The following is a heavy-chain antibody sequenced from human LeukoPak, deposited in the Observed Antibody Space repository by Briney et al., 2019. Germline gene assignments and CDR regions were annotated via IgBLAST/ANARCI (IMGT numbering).Heavy chain of an antibody. CDR2: ISHDGSNT. J-gene: IGHJ4*02. V-gene: IGHV3-30*18. CDR3: AKDQIGWAPGYSSGPLDY. D-gene: IGHD6-19*01. Sequence: PGRSLRLSCAASGFTLSLYGIHWVRQAPGKGREWVAVISHDGSNTYFADSVKGRFAISSDTSKNTLYLQMNTLRAEDTAVYYCAKDQIGWAPGYSSGPLDYWGQGTLVTVSS. CDR1: GFTLSLYG.